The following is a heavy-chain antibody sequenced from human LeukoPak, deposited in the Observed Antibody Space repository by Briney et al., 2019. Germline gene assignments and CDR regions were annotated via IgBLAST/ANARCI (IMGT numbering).Heavy chain of an antibody. V-gene: IGHV4-59*01. CDR3: ARGALGAHPVDY. CDR1: GDSISSSF. J-gene: IGHJ4*02. D-gene: IGHD1-26*01. CDR2: IYYSGST. Sequence: SETLSLTCAVSGDSISSSFWNWIRQPPGQRLEWIGNIYYSGSTNYNPALKSRVTFSVDTTKNQVSLKLSSATAADTAVYYCARGALGAHPVDYWGQGALVIVSS.